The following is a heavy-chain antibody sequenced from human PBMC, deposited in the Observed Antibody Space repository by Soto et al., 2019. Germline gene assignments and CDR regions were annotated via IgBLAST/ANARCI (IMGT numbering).Heavy chain of an antibody. Sequence: PVESLKISCEASGYSFTTYWISWVGQMPGKGLEWMGATDPRDSYTKYSPSFQGHVTISVDKSISTAYLQWNSLKASDTAIYYCAREKSDLELFNWLDPWGQGTLVTVSS. CDR3: AREKSDLELFNWLDP. V-gene: IGHV5-10-1*01. J-gene: IGHJ5*02. CDR1: GYSFTTYW. D-gene: IGHD1-7*01. CDR2: TDPRDSYT.